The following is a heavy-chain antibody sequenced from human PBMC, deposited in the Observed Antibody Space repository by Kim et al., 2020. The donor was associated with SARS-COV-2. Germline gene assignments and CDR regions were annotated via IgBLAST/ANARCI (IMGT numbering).Heavy chain of an antibody. CDR2: NQ. V-gene: IGHV3-30*07. J-gene: IGHJ4*02. Sequence: NQYYADSGQSRFTISRDTSTNALYLQMNSLRAADTGVYYCAKEASGSYIDYWGQGTLVTVSS. D-gene: IGHD1-26*01. CDR3: AKEASGSYIDY.